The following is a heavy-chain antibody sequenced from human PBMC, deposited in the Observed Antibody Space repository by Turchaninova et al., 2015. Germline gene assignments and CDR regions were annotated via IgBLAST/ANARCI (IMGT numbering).Heavy chain of an antibody. CDR2: VHQSGQT. J-gene: IGHJ4*02. V-gene: IGHV4-4*02. CDR3: ARHHAGKTGEFDY. Sequence: QVQLQESGPGLVKPSGTLSLTCAVSGYSITTAPLWTWVRQPPGKGLQLIGEVHQSGQTNSTPSPKSRVTLSVDNSKNQASLKLTSLTAADTAMYYCARHHAGKTGEFDYWGQGTLVTVSS. CDR1: GYSITTAPL. D-gene: IGHD1-14*01.